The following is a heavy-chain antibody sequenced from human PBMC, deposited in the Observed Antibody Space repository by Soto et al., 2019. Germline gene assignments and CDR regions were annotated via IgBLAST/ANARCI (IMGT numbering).Heavy chain of an antibody. CDR3: ARFKRWGYDAFDI. D-gene: IGHD3-16*01. CDR2: ISSSGSTI. J-gene: IGHJ3*02. CDR1: GFTFSDYY. Sequence: PGGSLRLSCAASGFTFSDYYMSWIRQAPGKGLEWVSYISSSGSTIYYADSVKGRFTISRDNAKNSLYLQMNSLRAEDTAVYYCARFKRWGYDAFDIWGQGTMVTVSS. V-gene: IGHV3-11*01.